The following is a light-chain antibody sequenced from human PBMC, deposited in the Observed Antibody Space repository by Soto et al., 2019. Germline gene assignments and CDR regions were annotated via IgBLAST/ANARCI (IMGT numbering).Light chain of an antibody. CDR3: CSYAGSSTWV. V-gene: IGLV2-14*01. CDR2: DVT. J-gene: IGLJ3*02. Sequence: QSALTQPASVSGSPGQSITISCTGTSSDVGGYNSVSWYRQDPGKAPKLMIYDVTNRPSGVSSRFSGSKSGNTASLTISGLQAEDEADYYCCSYAGSSTWVFGGGTQLTVL. CDR1: SSDVGGYNS.